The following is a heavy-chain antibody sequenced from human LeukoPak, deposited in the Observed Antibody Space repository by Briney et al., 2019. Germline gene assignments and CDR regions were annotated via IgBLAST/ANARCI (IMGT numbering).Heavy chain of an antibody. CDR1: GFTFSSYG. CDR2: IWYDGSNK. J-gene: IGHJ5*02. CDR3: ARDFGLGTRPGHWFDP. D-gene: IGHD1-1*01. V-gene: IGHV3-33*01. Sequence: GRSLRLSCAASGFTFSSYGMHWVRQAPGKGLEWVAVIWYDGSNKYYADSVKGRFTISRDNSKNTLYLQMNSLRAEDTAVYYWARDFGLGTRPGHWFDPWGQGTLVTVSS.